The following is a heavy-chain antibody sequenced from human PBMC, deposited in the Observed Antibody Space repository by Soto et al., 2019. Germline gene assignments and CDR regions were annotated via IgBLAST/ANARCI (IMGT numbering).Heavy chain of an antibody. CDR3: ARESRFLEWLSLNWFDP. CDR1: GFTFSTNA. CDR2: ISSSSSTI. Sequence: GGSLRLSCAASGFTFSTNAMSWVRQAPGKGLEWVSYISSSSSTIYYADSVKGRFTISRDNAKNSLYLQMNSLRDEDTAVYYCARESRFLEWLSLNWFDPWGQGTLVTVSS. D-gene: IGHD3-3*01. J-gene: IGHJ5*02. V-gene: IGHV3-48*02.